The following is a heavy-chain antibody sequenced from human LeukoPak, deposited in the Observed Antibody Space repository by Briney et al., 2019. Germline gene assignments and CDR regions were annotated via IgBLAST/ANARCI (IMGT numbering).Heavy chain of an antibody. J-gene: IGHJ4*02. CDR3: ATRHMTTESDY. CDR1: GFTFSRYW. Sequence: GGSLRLSCVGSGFTFSRYWLNWVRQAPGKGLEWVANMNQDGSEIYYLDSVKGRFTISRDASKNTMFLQMNSLRAEDTAVYYCATRHMTTESDYWGQGTLVTVSS. V-gene: IGHV3-7*03. D-gene: IGHD1-14*01. CDR2: MNQDGSEI.